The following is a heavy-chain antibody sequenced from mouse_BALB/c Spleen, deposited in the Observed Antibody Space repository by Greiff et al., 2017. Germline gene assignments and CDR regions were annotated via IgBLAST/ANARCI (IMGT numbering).Heavy chain of an antibody. Sequence: QVQLQPPGAALVRPGASVKLSCKASGYSFTSHWMNWVKQRPGQGLEWIGMIHPSDSETRLNQKFKDKATLTVDKSSSTAYMQRSSPTSEDAAVYYCARWGVRPGGLDYWGQGTTLTVSS. CDR1: GYSFTSHW. CDR2: IHPSDSET. V-gene: IGHV1-61*01. CDR3: ARWGVRPGGLDY. J-gene: IGHJ2*01. D-gene: IGHD2-14*01.